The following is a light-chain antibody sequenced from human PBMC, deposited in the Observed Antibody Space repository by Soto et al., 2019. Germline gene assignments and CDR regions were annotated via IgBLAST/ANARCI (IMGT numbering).Light chain of an antibody. CDR2: GAS. J-gene: IGKJ4*01. Sequence: EIVLTQSPGTLSLSPGERATLSCRSSQSVGSSLSWYQQKPGQAPRLVXYGASSRATGIPERFSGSGSGTDFTLTISRLEPEDFAVYHCQQYGSSPSTFGGGTKVDIK. CDR1: QSVGSS. CDR3: QQYGSSPST. V-gene: IGKV3-20*01.